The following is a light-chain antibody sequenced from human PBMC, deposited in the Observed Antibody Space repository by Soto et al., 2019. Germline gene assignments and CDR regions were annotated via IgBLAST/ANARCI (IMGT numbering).Light chain of an antibody. CDR1: RSISNW. Sequence: DIQMTQSPSTLSASVGDRVTITCRASRSISNWLAWYQQRPGIAPKLLIFDASILQSGVPSRFSGSGSGTEFTLSISRLQTDDFATYYCQQYGSFPPTFGQGTKVDIK. J-gene: IGKJ1*01. CDR3: QQYGSFPPT. V-gene: IGKV1-5*01. CDR2: DAS.